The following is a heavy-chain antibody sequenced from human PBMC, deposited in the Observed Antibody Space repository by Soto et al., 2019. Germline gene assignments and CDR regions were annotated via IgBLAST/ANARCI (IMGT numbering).Heavy chain of an antibody. D-gene: IGHD3-3*01. CDR1: GGTFSSYA. Sequence: SVKVSCKASGGTFSSYAISWVRQAPGQGLEWMGGIIPIFGTANYAQKFQGRVTITADESTSTAYMELSSLRSEDTAVYYCARGIFGVVIHNWFDPWGQGTLVTVSS. J-gene: IGHJ5*02. V-gene: IGHV1-69*13. CDR3: ARGIFGVVIHNWFDP. CDR2: IIPIFGTA.